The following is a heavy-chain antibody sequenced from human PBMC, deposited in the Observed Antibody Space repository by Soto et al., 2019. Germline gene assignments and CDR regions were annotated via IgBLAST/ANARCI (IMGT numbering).Heavy chain of an antibody. Sequence: GGSLRLSCAASGFTFSSYGMHWVRQAPGKGLEWVAVIWYDGSNKYYADSVKGRFTISRDNSKNTLYLQMNSLRAEDTAVYYCARDRYYYGSGSYYHFDYWGQGTLVTVSS. CDR1: GFTFSSYG. CDR2: IWYDGSNK. D-gene: IGHD3-10*01. J-gene: IGHJ4*02. V-gene: IGHV3-33*01. CDR3: ARDRYYYGSGSYYHFDY.